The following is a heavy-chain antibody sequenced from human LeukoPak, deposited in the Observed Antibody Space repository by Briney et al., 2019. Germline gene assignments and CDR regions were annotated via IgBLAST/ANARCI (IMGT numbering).Heavy chain of an antibody. CDR3: ARVRNYYGMDV. CDR2: IGTAGDT. Sequence: GGSLRLSCAASGFTFSSYDMHWVRQAPGKGLEWVSAIGTAGDTYYPGSLKGRFTISRENAKNSLYLQMNSLRAEDTAVYYCARVRNYYGMDVWGQGTTVTVSS. CDR1: GFTFSSYD. V-gene: IGHV3-13*01. J-gene: IGHJ6*02.